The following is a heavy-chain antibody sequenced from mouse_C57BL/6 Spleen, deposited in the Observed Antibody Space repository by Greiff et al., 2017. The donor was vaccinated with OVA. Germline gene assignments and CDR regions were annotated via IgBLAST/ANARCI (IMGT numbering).Heavy chain of an antibody. CDR3: ARAVVALYWYFDV. V-gene: IGHV1-80*01. CDR2: IYPGDGDT. J-gene: IGHJ1*03. Sequence: VKLQESGAELVKPGASVKISCKASGYAFSSYWMNWVKQRPGKGLEWIGQIYPGDGDTNYNGKFKGKATLTADKSSSTAYMQLSSLTSEDSAVYFCARAVVALYWYFDVWGTGTTVTVSS. CDR1: GYAFSSYW. D-gene: IGHD1-1*01.